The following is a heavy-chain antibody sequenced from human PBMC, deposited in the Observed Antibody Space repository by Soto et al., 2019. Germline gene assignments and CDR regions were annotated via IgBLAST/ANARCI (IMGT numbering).Heavy chain of an antibody. CDR3: ARGAGGLWAYFDY. V-gene: IGHV4-31*03. J-gene: IGHJ4*02. CDR1: GGSISSGGYY. D-gene: IGHD5-18*01. CDR2: IYYSGST. Sequence: SETLSLTCTVSGGSISSGGYYWSWIRQHPGKGLEWIGYIYYSGSTYYNPSLKSRVTISVDTSKNQFSLKLSSVTAADTAVYSCARGAGGLWAYFDYWGQGTLVTVSS.